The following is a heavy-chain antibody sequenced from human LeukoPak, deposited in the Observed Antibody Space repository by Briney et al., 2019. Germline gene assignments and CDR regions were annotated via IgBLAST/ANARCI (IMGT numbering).Heavy chain of an antibody. CDR1: GYSITSGYY. CDR3: ARDTSITGLHWFDP. J-gene: IGHJ5*02. CDR2: IHHSGST. D-gene: IGHD1-20*01. V-gene: IGHV4-38-2*02. Sequence: SETLSLTCTVSGYSITSGYYWGWFPQPPGKGLEWIGSIHHSGSTYFGPSLKSRVTISVDTSKNQLSLKLNSVTAADTAVSYCARDTSITGLHWFDPWGQGTLLTVSS.